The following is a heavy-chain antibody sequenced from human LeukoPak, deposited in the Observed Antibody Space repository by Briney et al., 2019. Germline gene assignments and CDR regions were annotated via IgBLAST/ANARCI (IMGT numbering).Heavy chain of an antibody. J-gene: IGHJ4*02. CDR2: INHSGST. V-gene: IGHV4-34*01. CDR1: GGSFSGYY. D-gene: IGHD1-14*01. CDR3: ARVVTTGYYFDY. Sequence: SETLSLTCAVYGGSFSGYYWSWIRQPPGKGLEWIGEINHSGSTNYNPSLKSRVTISVDTSKNQFSLKLRSVTAADTAVYYCARVVTTGYYFDYRGQGTLVTVSS.